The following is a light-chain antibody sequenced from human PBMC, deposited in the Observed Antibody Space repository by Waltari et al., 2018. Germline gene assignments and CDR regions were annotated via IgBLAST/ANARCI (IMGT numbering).Light chain of an antibody. CDR1: QSVSSK. V-gene: IGKV3-15*01. CDR2: GAS. J-gene: IGKJ1*01. Sequence: EIVMTQSPVTLSVSPGERATLSCRASQSVSSKLAWYQQKSGQAPRLLIYGASTRATGIPARFSGSGSGTEFTLTISSLQSEDFAVYYCQQYNNWPPTWTFGQGTKVEIK. CDR3: QQYNNWPPTWT.